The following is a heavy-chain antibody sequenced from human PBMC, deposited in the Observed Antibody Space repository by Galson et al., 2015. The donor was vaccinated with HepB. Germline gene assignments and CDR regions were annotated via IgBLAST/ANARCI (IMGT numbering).Heavy chain of an antibody. V-gene: IGHV3-30*03. CDR2: ISYDGSNK. J-gene: IGHJ4*02. CDR3: ASVIATPNSFDY. Sequence: SLRLSCAASGFTFSSYGMHWVRQAPGKGLEWVAVISYDGSNKYYADSVKGRFTISRDNSKNTLYLQMNSLRAEDTAVYYCASVIATPNSFDYWGQGTLVTLAS. CDR1: GFTFSSYG. D-gene: IGHD2-21*01.